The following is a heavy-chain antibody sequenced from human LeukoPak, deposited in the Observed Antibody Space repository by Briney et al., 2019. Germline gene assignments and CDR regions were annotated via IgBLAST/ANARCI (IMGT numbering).Heavy chain of an antibody. CDR2: ISGSGGST. Sequence: QSGGSLRLSCPASRFTFSSYAMSWVRQAPGKGLEWVSAISGSGGSTYYADSVKGRFTISRDNSKNTLYLQMNSLRAEDTAVYYCAKSPQGFITISLTFDYWGQGTLVTVSS. CDR3: AKSPQGFITISLTFDY. J-gene: IGHJ4*02. V-gene: IGHV3-23*01. D-gene: IGHD3-9*01. CDR1: RFTFSSYA.